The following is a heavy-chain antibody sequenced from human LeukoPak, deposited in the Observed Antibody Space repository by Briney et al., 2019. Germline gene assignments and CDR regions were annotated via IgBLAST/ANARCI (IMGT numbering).Heavy chain of an antibody. CDR1: GFIFRSYG. D-gene: IGHD3-9*01. Sequence: PRGSLRLSCAASGFIFRSYGMRWVRQAPGKGLEWVSGISGSGGGIYYADSVKGRFTISRDNSKNTLYLQMNSLRAGDTAVYYCFFVQAEDAIRYSDWSIWEWGQGTLVSVSS. CDR2: ISGSGGGI. CDR3: FFVQAEDAIRYSDWSIWE. J-gene: IGHJ4*02. V-gene: IGHV3-23*01.